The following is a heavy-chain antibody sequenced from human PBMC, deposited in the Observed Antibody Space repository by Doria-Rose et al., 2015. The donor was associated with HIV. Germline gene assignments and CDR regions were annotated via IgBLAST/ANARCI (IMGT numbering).Heavy chain of an antibody. V-gene: IGHV3-30*04. CDR2: ISPDGSDK. CDR3: ARDRPTYSSSRLDF. CDR1: GFIFNTHT. D-gene: IGHD6-6*01. J-gene: IGHJ4*02. Sequence: GGGAVQPGRSLRLFCAASGFIFNTHTMHWVRQAPGKGLEWVAVISPDGSDKYYADSVKGRFIISRDNSNNTLYLQMNSLRAEDTALYYCARDRPTYSSSRLDFWGQGTLVTVSS.